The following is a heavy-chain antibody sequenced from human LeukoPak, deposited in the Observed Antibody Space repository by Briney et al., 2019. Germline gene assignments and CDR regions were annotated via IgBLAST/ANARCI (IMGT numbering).Heavy chain of an antibody. CDR2: IRSKAYGGTT. V-gene: IGHV3-49*04. CDR3: TRVTNTAMAPSDY. CDR1: GFTFSSYA. D-gene: IGHD5-18*01. J-gene: IGHJ4*02. Sequence: GGSLRVSCAASGFTFSSYAMSWVRQAPGKGLEWVGFIRSKAYGGTTEYAASVKGRFTISRDDSKSIAYLQMNSLKTEDTAVYYCTRVTNTAMAPSDYWGQGTLVTVSS.